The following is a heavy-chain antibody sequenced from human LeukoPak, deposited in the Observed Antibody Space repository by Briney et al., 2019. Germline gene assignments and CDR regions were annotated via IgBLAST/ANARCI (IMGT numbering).Heavy chain of an antibody. CDR1: GYTFTSYY. J-gene: IGHJ4*02. Sequence: ASVKVSCKASGYTFTSYYMHWVRQAPGQGLEWMGWINTNTGNPTYVQGFTGRFVFSLDTSVSTAYLQISSLKAEDTAVYYSAGGPSGAYCGGDCYFWGQGTLVTVSS. V-gene: IGHV7-4-1*02. D-gene: IGHD2-21*02. CDR2: INTNTGNP. CDR3: AGGPSGAYCGGDCYF.